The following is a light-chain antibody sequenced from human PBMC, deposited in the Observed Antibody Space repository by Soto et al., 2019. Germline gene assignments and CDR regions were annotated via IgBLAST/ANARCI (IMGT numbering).Light chain of an antibody. CDR3: QQYASSPLLT. V-gene: IGKV3D-15*01. CDR2: GAS. J-gene: IGKJ4*01. Sequence: EIVMTQSPATLSVSPGERATLSCRASLTIRTNLAWYQHKPGQAPRLLIYGASTRATGIPARFSGSGSGTEFTLTISSLQSEDFAVYYCQQYASSPLLTFGGGTKVEIK. CDR1: LTIRTN.